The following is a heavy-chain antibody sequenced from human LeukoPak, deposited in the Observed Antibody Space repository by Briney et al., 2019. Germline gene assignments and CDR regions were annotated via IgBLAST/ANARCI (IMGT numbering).Heavy chain of an antibody. J-gene: IGHJ4*02. CDR3: ARDISGYDGY. V-gene: IGHV3-33*01. Sequence: GTSLRLSCAASGFTFSTYGMHWVRQAPGKGLECVAGIWEDGSNIYYADSVKGRFIISRDNSKNTLYLQMNTLRADDTAVYFCARDISGYDGYWGQGTLVTVSS. CDR1: GFTFSTYG. CDR2: IWEDGSNI. D-gene: IGHD5-12*01.